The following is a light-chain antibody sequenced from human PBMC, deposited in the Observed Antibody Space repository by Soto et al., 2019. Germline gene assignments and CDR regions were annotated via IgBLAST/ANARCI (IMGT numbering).Light chain of an antibody. CDR2: SAS. CDR3: QQLKTYPYT. V-gene: IGKV1-9*01. Sequence: IQLTQSPSSLSASVGDRVTVTCRASQDINKFLALFQQKPGKAPNLLIFSASTLQSAVPSRFSGGGSGTDFTLTIDSLQPEDCATYYCQQLKTYPYTFGQGTKLEIK. CDR1: QDINKF. J-gene: IGKJ2*01.